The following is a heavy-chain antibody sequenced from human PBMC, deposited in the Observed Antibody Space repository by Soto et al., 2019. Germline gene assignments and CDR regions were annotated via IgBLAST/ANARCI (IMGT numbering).Heavy chain of an antibody. CDR2: ISGIGGST. CDR3: AKTACSSTSCYTWGDYYYYGMDV. V-gene: IGHV3-23*01. CDR1: GFTFSSYA. Sequence: EVQLLESGGGLVQPGGSLRLSCAASGFTFSSYAMSWVRQAPGKGLEWVSAISGIGGSTYYADSVKGRFTISRDNSKNTLYLQMNSLRAEDTAVYYCAKTACSSTSCYTWGDYYYYGMDVWGQGTTVTVSS. D-gene: IGHD2-2*02. J-gene: IGHJ6*02.